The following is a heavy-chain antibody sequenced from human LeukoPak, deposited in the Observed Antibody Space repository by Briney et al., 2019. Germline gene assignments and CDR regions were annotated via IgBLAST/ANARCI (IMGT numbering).Heavy chain of an antibody. Sequence: SETLSHTCAVFGGSFSGYYWSWIRQPPGKGLEWIGEINHSGSTNYNPSLKSRVTISVDTSKNQFSLKLSSVTAADTAVYYCARGWLQPYYYYMDVWGKGTTVTVSS. CDR2: INHSGST. CDR3: ARGWLQPYYYYMDV. V-gene: IGHV4-34*01. J-gene: IGHJ6*03. CDR1: GGSFSGYY. D-gene: IGHD5-24*01.